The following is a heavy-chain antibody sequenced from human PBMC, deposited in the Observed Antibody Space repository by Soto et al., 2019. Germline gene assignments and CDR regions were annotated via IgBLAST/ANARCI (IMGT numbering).Heavy chain of an antibody. CDR3: ARVITMVRGGKGTLYYFDY. Sequence: GASVKVSCKASGYTFTSYDINWVRQATGQGLEWMGWMNPNSGNTGYAQKFQGRVTMTRNTSISTAYMELSSLRSEDTAVYYCARVITMVRGGKGTLYYFDYWGQGTLVTVSS. V-gene: IGHV1-8*01. CDR1: GYTFTSYD. CDR2: MNPNSGNT. D-gene: IGHD3-10*01. J-gene: IGHJ4*02.